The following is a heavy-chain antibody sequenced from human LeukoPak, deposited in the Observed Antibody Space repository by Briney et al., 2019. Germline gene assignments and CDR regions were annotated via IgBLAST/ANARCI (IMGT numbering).Heavy chain of an antibody. Sequence: GGSLRLSCAASGFTFSSYAMNWVRQAPGKGLEWVSAISGRDSSTYYADSVKGRFTISRDNSKNTLYLQMNSLRAEDTAVYYCAKDRYYGSGSYYSCFDYWGQGTLVTVSS. V-gene: IGHV3-23*01. CDR3: AKDRYYGSGSYYSCFDY. CDR1: GFTFSSYA. D-gene: IGHD3-10*01. J-gene: IGHJ4*02. CDR2: ISGRDSST.